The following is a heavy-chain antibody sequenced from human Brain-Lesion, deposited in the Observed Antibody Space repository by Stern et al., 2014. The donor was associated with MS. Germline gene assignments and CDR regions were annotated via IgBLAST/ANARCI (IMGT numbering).Heavy chain of an antibody. CDR2: FDPGECET. CDR1: GYTLTELS. J-gene: IGHJ4*02. CDR3: ATLSPGAGGNYYRHFDY. V-gene: IGHV1-24*01. Sequence: VQLVESGAEVKKPGASVKVSCKVSGYTLTELSMHWVRQAPRKGLEWMGGFDPGECETIYAQKFQGRVTMTEDTSTDTAYMELSSLRSEDTAVYYCATLSPGAGGNYYRHFDYWGQGTLVTVSS. D-gene: IGHD1-26*01.